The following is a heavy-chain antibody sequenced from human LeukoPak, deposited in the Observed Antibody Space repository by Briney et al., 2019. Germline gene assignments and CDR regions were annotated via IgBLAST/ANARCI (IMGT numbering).Heavy chain of an antibody. D-gene: IGHD1-26*01. CDR2: IYYRGST. CDR1: GYSISSGYY. J-gene: IGHJ4*02. Sequence: SETLSLTCTVSGYSISSGYYWGWIRQPPGRGLEWIASIYYRGSTHYNPSLASLKSRVTISADTSKNQFSLKLSSVTAADTAVYYCARYREVGATVDYWGQGTLVTVSA. V-gene: IGHV4-38-2*02. CDR3: ARYREVGATVDY.